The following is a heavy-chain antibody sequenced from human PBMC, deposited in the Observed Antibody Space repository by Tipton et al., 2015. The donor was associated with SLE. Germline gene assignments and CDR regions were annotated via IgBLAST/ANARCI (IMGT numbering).Heavy chain of an antibody. D-gene: IGHD3-10*01. CDR1: GGSISSYY. Sequence: TLSLTCTVSGGSISSYYWSWIRQPPGKGLEWIGYIYYSGSTNYHPSLKSRVTISVDTSKNQFSRKLSSVTAADKAVYYCARVRGRGYFQHWGQGTLVTVSS. CDR3: ARVRGRGYFQH. V-gene: IGHV4-59*01. CDR2: IYYSGST. J-gene: IGHJ1*01.